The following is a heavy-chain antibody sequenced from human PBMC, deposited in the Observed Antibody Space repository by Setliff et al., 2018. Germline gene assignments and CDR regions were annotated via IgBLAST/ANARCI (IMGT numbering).Heavy chain of an antibody. V-gene: IGHV3-23*01. CDR1: GFGLSSYA. CDR2: INAGGYNT. J-gene: IGHJ4*02. D-gene: IGHD6-6*01. CDR3: AKSSGSSSSTNLEY. Sequence: PGGSLRLSCAASGFGLSSYAMNWVRQAPGKGLQWVSNINAGGYNTYYADSVKGRFTISRDNSKNTVYLQMNSLRAEDTAVYYCAKSSGSSSSTNLEYLGPGTLVTVSS.